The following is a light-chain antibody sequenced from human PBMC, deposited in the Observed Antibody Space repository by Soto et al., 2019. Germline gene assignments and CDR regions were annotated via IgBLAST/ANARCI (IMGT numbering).Light chain of an antibody. CDR3: QQSYSSPPT. CDR2: AAS. Sequence: DIQLTQSPSSLSASVEDRVIITSRRSKSISKHFNWYQQKPEKAPKLLIFAASSLQSRVPSRFSGSRSGADFTLTISSLQPEDVATYYCQQSYSSPPTFGQGTKVDIK. J-gene: IGKJ1*01. V-gene: IGKV1-39*01. CDR1: KSISKH.